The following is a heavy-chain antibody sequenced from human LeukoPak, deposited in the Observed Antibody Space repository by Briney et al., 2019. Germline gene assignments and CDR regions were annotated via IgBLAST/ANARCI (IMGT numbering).Heavy chain of an antibody. J-gene: IGHJ3*02. CDR3: ARGRYCSADICTGGDAFDI. V-gene: IGHV4-4*07. D-gene: IGHD2-15*01. Sequence: SETLSLTCTVSGGSINNYYWSWIRQPAGKGLEWIGRIYTRGSTNYNPSLKSRVTMSVDTSKNPFSLKLSSVTAADTAVYYCARGRYCSADICTGGDAFDIWGQGTMVSVSS. CDR2: IYTRGST. CDR1: GGSINNYY.